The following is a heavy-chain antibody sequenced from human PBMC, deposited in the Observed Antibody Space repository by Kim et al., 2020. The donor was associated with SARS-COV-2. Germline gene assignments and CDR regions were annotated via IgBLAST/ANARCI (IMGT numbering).Heavy chain of an antibody. V-gene: IGHV3-33*01. D-gene: IGHD3-10*01. CDR3: ARDHGGGFGELPGHY. J-gene: IGHJ4*02. Sequence: GGSLRLSCAASGFTFSNYGMHWVRQAPGKGLEWVADIWYDGSNKYYADSVKGRFTISRDNSKNTLYLQMNSLIAEDTAVYYCARDHGGGFGELPGHYWGQGTLVTVSS. CDR1: GFTFSNYG. CDR2: IWYDGSNK.